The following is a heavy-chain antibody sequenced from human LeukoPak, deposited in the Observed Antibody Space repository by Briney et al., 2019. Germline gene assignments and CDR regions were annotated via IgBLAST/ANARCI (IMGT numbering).Heavy chain of an antibody. CDR2: ISTSSSYI. Sequence: GGSLRLSCAASGFTLSSYSMHWVRQAPGKGLEWVSSISTSSSYIYYADSVKGRFTISRDNAKNSLFLQMNSLRAEDTAVYYCAKGYSSGRSPFDYWGQGTLVTVSS. CDR3: AKGYSSGRSPFDY. J-gene: IGHJ4*02. V-gene: IGHV3-21*04. CDR1: GFTLSSYS. D-gene: IGHD6-19*01.